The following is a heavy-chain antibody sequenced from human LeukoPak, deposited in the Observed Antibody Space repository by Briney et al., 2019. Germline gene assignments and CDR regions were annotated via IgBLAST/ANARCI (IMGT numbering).Heavy chain of an antibody. Sequence: GASLGLSCAASGFTFSSYSMNWVRQAPGKGLEWVAVIWSDGTGKYYSDAVKGRFTISRDNFRNTLYLQMNSLRGEDTAVYYCARDAERGFGYSNSLKYWGQGTLVTVSS. V-gene: IGHV3-33*08. CDR2: IWSDGTGK. CDR3: ARDAERGFGYSNSLKY. J-gene: IGHJ4*02. D-gene: IGHD4-11*01. CDR1: GFTFSSYS.